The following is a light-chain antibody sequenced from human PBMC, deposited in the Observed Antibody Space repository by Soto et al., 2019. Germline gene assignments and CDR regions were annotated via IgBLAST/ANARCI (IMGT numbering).Light chain of an antibody. J-gene: IGKJ1*01. V-gene: IGKV3-20*01. CDR1: QIVSSSH. Sequence: EIVLTQSPGTLSLSPGDRATLSCRASQIVSSSHLAWYQQKPGQAPRLLIYGASSRATGIPDRFSGSGSRPDFTLTISRLQPEDFAVYYCQRYGSFGQGTKVEIK. CDR2: GAS. CDR3: QRYGS.